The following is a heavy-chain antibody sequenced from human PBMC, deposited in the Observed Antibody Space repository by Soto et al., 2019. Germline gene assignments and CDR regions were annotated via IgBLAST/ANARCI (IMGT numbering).Heavy chain of an antibody. CDR3: ARTNYYDSSGYSNDAFDI. D-gene: IGHD3-22*01. Sequence: QLQLQESGSGLVKPSQTLSLTCAVSGGSISSGGYSWSWIRQPPGKGLEWIGYIYHSGSTYYNPSLKSRLTISVDRSKNQFSLKLSSVTAADTAVYYCARTNYYDSSGYSNDAFDIWGQGTMVTVSS. J-gene: IGHJ3*02. V-gene: IGHV4-30-2*01. CDR2: IYHSGST. CDR1: GGSISSGGYS.